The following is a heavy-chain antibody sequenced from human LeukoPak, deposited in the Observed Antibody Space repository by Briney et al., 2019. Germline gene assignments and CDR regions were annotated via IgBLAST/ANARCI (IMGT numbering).Heavy chain of an antibody. Sequence: ASVKVSCKASGYTFTGYYMHWVRQAPGQGLEWMGWINAGNGNTKYSQKFQGRVTITRDTSASPAYMELSSLRSEDTAVYYCARFMTTVTLFDYWGQGTLVTVSS. J-gene: IGHJ4*02. V-gene: IGHV1-3*01. D-gene: IGHD4-17*01. CDR1: GYTFTGYY. CDR3: ARFMTTVTLFDY. CDR2: INAGNGNT.